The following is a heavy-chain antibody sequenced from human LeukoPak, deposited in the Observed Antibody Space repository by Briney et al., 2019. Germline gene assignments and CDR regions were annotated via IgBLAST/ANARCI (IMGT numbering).Heavy chain of an antibody. Sequence: GGSLRLSCAASGFTFNSYSMNWVRQAPGKGLEWVSSIESSSTYIYHADSVKGRFTVSRNNAENSLYLQMNSLRAEDTAAYYCSRVLYSSGWVFGGYCAMDVWGQGTTVTVSS. V-gene: IGHV3-21*01. CDR2: IESSSTYI. CDR1: GFTFNSYS. CDR3: SRVLYSSGWVFGGYCAMDV. D-gene: IGHD6-19*01. J-gene: IGHJ6*02.